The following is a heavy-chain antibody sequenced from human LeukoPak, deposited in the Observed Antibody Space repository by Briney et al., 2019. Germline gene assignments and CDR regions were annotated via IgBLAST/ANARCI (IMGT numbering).Heavy chain of an antibody. J-gene: IGHJ4*02. V-gene: IGHV3-21*01. D-gene: IGHD2-15*01. CDR2: ISSSSSYI. CDR3: ARIYCSGGSCYSVYFDY. Sequence: GGSLRLSCAASGFTFSSYSMNWVRQAPGKGLEWVSSISSSSSYIYYADSVKGRFTISRDNAKNSLYLQMNSLRAEDTAVYYCARIYCSGGSCYSVYFDYWGQGTLATVSS. CDR1: GFTFSSYS.